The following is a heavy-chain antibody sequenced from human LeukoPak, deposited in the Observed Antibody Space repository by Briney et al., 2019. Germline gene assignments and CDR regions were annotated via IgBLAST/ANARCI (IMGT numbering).Heavy chain of an antibody. Sequence: SETLSLTCSVSGYSITSGYYWGWIRQPPGKGLEWIGYIYYSGSTNYNPSLKSRVTISVDTSKNQFSLKLSSVTAADTAVYYCARHGPSYSGSLEFDYWGQGTLVTVSS. D-gene: IGHD1-26*01. CDR2: IYYSGST. V-gene: IGHV4-59*08. CDR1: GYSITSGYY. J-gene: IGHJ4*02. CDR3: ARHGPSYSGSLEFDY.